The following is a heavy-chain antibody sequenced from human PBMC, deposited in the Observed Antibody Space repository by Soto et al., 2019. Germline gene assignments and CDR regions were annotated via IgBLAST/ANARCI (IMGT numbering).Heavy chain of an antibody. Sequence: TSETLSLTCAVYGGSFSGYYWSWIRQPPGKGLEWIGEINHSGSTNYNPSLKSRVTISVDTSKNQFSLKLSSVTAADTAVYYCARGRIEAAGNEADDYWGQGTLVTVS. CDR3: ARGRIEAAGNEADDY. J-gene: IGHJ4*02. CDR1: GGSFSGYY. D-gene: IGHD6-13*01. CDR2: INHSGST. V-gene: IGHV4-34*01.